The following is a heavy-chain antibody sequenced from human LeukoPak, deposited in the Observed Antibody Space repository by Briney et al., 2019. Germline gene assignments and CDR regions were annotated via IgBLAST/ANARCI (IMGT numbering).Heavy chain of an antibody. Sequence: GASVKVSCKASGYTFTSYGINWVRQAPGQGLEWMGGIIPIFGTANYAQKFQGRVTITADESTSTAYMELSSLRSEDTAVYYCARHPLPNYYDSSGYYYPYYYYGMDVWGQGTTVTVSS. CDR2: IIPIFGTA. CDR1: GYTFTSYG. J-gene: IGHJ6*02. D-gene: IGHD3-22*01. V-gene: IGHV1-69*13. CDR3: ARHPLPNYYDSSGYYYPYYYYGMDV.